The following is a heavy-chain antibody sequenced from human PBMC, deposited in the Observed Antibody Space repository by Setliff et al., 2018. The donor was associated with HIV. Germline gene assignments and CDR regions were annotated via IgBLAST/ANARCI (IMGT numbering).Heavy chain of an antibody. CDR1: GFTFSSYA. Sequence: GGSLRLSCAASGFTFSSYAMSWVHQAPGKGLEWVSAISGSGGSTYYADSVKGRFTISRDNSKNTLYLQMNSLRAEDTAVYYCAKVGDYGGNSGIYYFDYWGQGTLVTVSS. D-gene: IGHD4-17*01. J-gene: IGHJ4*02. V-gene: IGHV3-23*01. CDR2: ISGSGGST. CDR3: AKVGDYGGNSGIYYFDY.